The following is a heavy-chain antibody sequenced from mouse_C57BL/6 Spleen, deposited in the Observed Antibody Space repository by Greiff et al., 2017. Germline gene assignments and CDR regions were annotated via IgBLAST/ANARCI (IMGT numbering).Heavy chain of an antibody. Sequence: VQLKESGPELVKPGASVKMSCKASGYTFTDYNMHWVKQSHGKSLEWIGYINPNNGGTSYNQKFKGKATLTVNKSSSTAYMELRSLTSEDSAVYYCAYGNYGLGDYWGQGTSVTVSS. J-gene: IGHJ4*01. CDR1: GYTFTDYN. V-gene: IGHV1-22*01. CDR2: INPNNGGT. CDR3: AYGNYGLGDY. D-gene: IGHD2-1*01.